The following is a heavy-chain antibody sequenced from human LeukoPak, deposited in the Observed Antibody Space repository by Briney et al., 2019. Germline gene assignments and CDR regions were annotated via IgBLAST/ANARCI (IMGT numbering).Heavy chain of an antibody. D-gene: IGHD3-10*01. CDR2: IYYSGST. V-gene: IGHV4-59*08. CDR3: ARGNYGSGTYSGYYYAMDV. J-gene: IGHJ6*02. CDR1: GGSISSYY. Sequence: SETLSFTCTVSGGSISSYYWSWIRQPPGKGLEWIGYIYYSGSTNYNPSLKSRVTISVDTSKNQFSLKLSSVTAADTAVYFCARGNYGSGTYSGYYYAMDVWGQGTTVTVSS.